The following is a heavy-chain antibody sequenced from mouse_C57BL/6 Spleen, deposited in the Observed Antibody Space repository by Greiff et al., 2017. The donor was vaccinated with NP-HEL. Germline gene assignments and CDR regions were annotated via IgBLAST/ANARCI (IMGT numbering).Heavy chain of an antibody. Sequence: DVQLQESGPGMVKPSQSLSLTCTVTGYSITSGYDWHWIRHFPGNKLEWMGYISYSGSTNYNPSLKSRISITHDTSKNHFFLKLNSVTTEDTATYYCARGSNPLAMDYWGQGTSVTVSS. CDR2: ISYSGST. CDR3: ARGSNPLAMDY. CDR1: GYSITSGYD. V-gene: IGHV3-1*01. D-gene: IGHD2-5*01. J-gene: IGHJ4*01.